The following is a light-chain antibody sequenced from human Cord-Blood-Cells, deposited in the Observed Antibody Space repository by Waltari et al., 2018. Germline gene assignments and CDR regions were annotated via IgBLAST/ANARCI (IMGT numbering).Light chain of an antibody. CDR3: CSYAGSSTWV. CDR2: EGS. V-gene: IGLV2-23*01. Sequence: QSALTQPASVSGSPGQSIPISCTGTSSDVGSYNLVSWYQQHPGKAPKLRIYEGSKRPSGVSNRFSGSKSDNTASQTISGLQAEAEADYYCCSYAGSSTWVFGGGTKLTFL. J-gene: IGLJ3*02. CDR1: SSDVGSYNL.